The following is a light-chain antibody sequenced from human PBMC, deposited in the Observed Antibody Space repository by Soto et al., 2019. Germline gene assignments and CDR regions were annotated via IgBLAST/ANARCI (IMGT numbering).Light chain of an antibody. CDR1: NSNIGAGYD. J-gene: IGLJ3*02. V-gene: IGLV1-40*01. Sequence: QSVLTQPPSVSGAPGQRVTISCTGSNSNIGAGYDVHWYQQLPGTAPKLLIYTNSNRPSGVPDRISGSKSATSASLAITGLQAEDEADYYCQSYDSSVNGWVFGGGPKLTVL. CDR2: TNS. CDR3: QSYDSSVNGWV.